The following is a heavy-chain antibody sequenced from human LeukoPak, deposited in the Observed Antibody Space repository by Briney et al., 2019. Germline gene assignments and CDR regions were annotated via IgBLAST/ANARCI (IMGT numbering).Heavy chain of an antibody. CDR1: GGSISTYS. D-gene: IGHD6-19*01. CDR2: VYASGRT. V-gene: IGHV4-4*07. CDR3: ARATSGQFYYFDY. J-gene: IGHJ4*02. Sequence: PSETLSLTCSVSGGSISTYSWNWIRQPAGKGLEWIGRVYASGRTNYNPSLKSRVTMSEDTSKNQFSLKVRSVTAADTAVYYCARATSGQFYYFDYWGQGALVTVSS.